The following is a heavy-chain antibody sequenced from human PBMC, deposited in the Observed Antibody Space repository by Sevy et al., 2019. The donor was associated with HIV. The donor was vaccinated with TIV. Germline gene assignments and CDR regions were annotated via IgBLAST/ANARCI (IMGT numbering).Heavy chain of an antibody. D-gene: IGHD4-17*01. Sequence: GGSLRLSCVASGFAFSNYYAMHWVRQAPGKGLEWVALISYDGSDKYYADSVKGRFTVSRDNFKNTRLLQMNSLTTEDTAVYYCAGPRANYVDYYFFYAMDVWGQGTTVTVSS. CDR1: GFAFSNYYA. V-gene: IGHV3-30-3*01. CDR3: AGPRANYVDYYFFYAMDV. CDR2: ISYDGSDK. J-gene: IGHJ6*02.